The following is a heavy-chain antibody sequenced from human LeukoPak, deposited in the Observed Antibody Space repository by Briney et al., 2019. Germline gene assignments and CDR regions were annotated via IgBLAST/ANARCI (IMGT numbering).Heavy chain of an antibody. CDR3: ARDGPYGDRTFDY. Sequence: ASVKVSCKASGGTFSSYAISWVRQAPGQGLEWMGGIIPIFGTANYAQKFQGRVTITADESTSTAYMELSSLISEDTAVYYCARDGPYGDRTFDYWGQGTLVTVSS. V-gene: IGHV1-69*13. D-gene: IGHD4-17*01. CDR2: IIPIFGTA. J-gene: IGHJ4*02. CDR1: GGTFSSYA.